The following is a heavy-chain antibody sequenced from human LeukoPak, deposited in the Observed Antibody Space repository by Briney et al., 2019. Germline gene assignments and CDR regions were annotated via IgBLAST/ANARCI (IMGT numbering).Heavy chain of an antibody. J-gene: IGHJ4*02. Sequence: ASVKVSCTASGYTFTSYDINWVRQATGQGREWMGWMNPNSGNIGYAQKFQGRVTMTRNTSKSTAYMELSSLRSEDTAVYYCARVGGPYGSGSDQFDDWGQGTLVTVSS. CDR1: GYTFTSYD. D-gene: IGHD3-10*01. V-gene: IGHV1-8*02. CDR3: ARVGGPYGSGSDQFDD. CDR2: MNPNSGNI.